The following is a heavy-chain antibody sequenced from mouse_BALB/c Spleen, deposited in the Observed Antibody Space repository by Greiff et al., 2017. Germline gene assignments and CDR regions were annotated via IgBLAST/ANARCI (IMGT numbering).Heavy chain of an antibody. V-gene: IGHV5-6-3*01. CDR3: ARDDDGYYYAMDY. Sequence: EVQVVESGGGLVQPGGSLKLSCAASGFTFSSYGMSWVRQTPDKRLELVATINSNGGSTYYPDSVKGRFTISRDNAKNTLYLQMSSLKSEDTAMYYCARDDDGYYYAMDYWGQGTSVTVSS. D-gene: IGHD2-3*01. CDR2: INSNGGST. CDR1: GFTFSSYG. J-gene: IGHJ4*01.